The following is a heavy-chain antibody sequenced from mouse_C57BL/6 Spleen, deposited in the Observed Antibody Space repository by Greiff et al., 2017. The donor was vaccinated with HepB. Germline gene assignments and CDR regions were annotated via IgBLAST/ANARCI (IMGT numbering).Heavy chain of an antibody. V-gene: IGHV1-54*01. CDR3: ARGSRMVTGAFDY. J-gene: IGHJ2*01. Sequence: VQGVESGAELVRPGTSVKVSCKASGYAFTNYLIEWVKQRPGQGLEWIGVINPGSGGTNYNEKFKGKATLTADKSSSTAYMQLSSLTSEDSAVYFCARGSRMVTGAFDYWGQGTTLTVSS. CDR2: INPGSGGT. D-gene: IGHD2-2*01. CDR1: GYAFTNYL.